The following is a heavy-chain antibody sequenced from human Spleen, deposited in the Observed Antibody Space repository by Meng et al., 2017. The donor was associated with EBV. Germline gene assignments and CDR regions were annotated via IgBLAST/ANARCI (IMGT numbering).Heavy chain of an antibody. CDR3: ATAHCSGGGCPGGS. Sequence: GQPQDSGPGLVKPSGTLSLTCAVSGDSIDSINWWNWVRQPPGKGLEWIGEIYHSGHTNYNPSLRSRVIMSVDKSKNQFSLDLTSVTAADTAIYYCATAHCSGGGCPGGSWGQGTLVTVSS. V-gene: IGHV4-4*02. CDR2: IYHSGHT. J-gene: IGHJ5*02. CDR1: GDSIDSINW. D-gene: IGHD2-15*01.